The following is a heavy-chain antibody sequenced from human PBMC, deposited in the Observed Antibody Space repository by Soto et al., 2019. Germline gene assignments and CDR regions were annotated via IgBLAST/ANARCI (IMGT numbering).Heavy chain of an antibody. J-gene: IGHJ6*02. D-gene: IGHD3-3*01. CDR1: SGSISSHGHA. V-gene: IGHV4-30-2*01. CDR2: IYYSGTT. Sequence: QLQLQESGSGLVKPSQNLSLTCAVISGSISSHGHAWSWIRQPPGKGLEWIGYIYYSGTTYYNPSLKSRVTISADRSKNQFSLNLSSVTAADTAIYYCARATFGVDVSMAVWGQGATVTVSS. CDR3: ARATFGVDVSMAV.